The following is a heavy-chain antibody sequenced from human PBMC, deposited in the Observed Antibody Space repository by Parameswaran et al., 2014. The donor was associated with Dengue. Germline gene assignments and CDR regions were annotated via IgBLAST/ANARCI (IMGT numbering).Heavy chain of an antibody. Sequence: WVRQAPGQGLEWMGWISAYNGNTNYAQKLQGRVTMTTDTSTSTAYMELRSLRSDDTAVYYCARDTMTHYDSSGYLIDAFDIWGQGTMVTVSS. CDR2: ISAYNGNT. V-gene: IGHV1-18*01. D-gene: IGHD3-22*01. CDR3: ARDTMTHYDSSGYLIDAFDI. J-gene: IGHJ3*02.